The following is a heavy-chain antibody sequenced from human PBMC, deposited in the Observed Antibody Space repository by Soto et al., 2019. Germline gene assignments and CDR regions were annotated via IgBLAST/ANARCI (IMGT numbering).Heavy chain of an antibody. D-gene: IGHD6-19*01. J-gene: IGHJ4*01. V-gene: IGHV3-30-3*01. CDR3: ARAPSPYTSGWYGIDF. CDR2: MSYDGNNT. Sequence: QVQLVESGGGVVQPGASLRLSCTASGFMFSAYAMLWVRQAPGKGLEWVAVMSYDGNNTYYADSLKGRFTISRDNSKNTLFLQMSSLTADDSAVYYCARAPSPYTSGWYGIDFWGLGTLVTVSS. CDR1: GFMFSAYA.